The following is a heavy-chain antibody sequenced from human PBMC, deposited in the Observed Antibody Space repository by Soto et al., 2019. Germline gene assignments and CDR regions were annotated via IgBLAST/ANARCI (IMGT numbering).Heavy chain of an antibody. CDR2: ISGYNGIT. J-gene: IGHJ4*02. V-gene: IGHV1-18*01. CDR3: ARGPGLDY. CDR1: GYTFSNYG. Sequence: ASVKVSCKASGYTFSNYGFIWVRQAPGQGLEWMGWISGYNGITNSAQKLHGRLTMTTDTSTSTAYMDLRSLRSDDTAVYYCARGPGLDYWGQGTLVTVSS.